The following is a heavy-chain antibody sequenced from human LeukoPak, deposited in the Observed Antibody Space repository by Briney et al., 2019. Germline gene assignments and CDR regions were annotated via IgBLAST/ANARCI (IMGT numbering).Heavy chain of an antibody. D-gene: IGHD5-18*01. CDR1: GGTFSSYA. V-gene: IGHV1-69*04. Sequence: ASMKVSCKASGGTFSSYAISWVRQAPGQGLEWMGRIIPIFGIANYAQKFQGRVTITADKSTSTAYMELSSLRSEDTAVYYCARVVTPHDAFDIWGQGTMVTVSS. J-gene: IGHJ3*02. CDR2: IIPIFGIA. CDR3: ARVVTPHDAFDI.